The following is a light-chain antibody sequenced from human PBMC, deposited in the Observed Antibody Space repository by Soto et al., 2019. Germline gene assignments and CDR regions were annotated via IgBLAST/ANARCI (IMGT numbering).Light chain of an antibody. CDR1: SSDIGGYNF. V-gene: IGLV2-14*01. CDR2: EVS. CDR3: SSYTSSTTNV. J-gene: IGLJ1*01. Sequence: QSALTQPASVSGSPGQSITISCTGTSSDIGGYNFVSWYQQHPGKAPKLMIFEVSKRPSGVSNRFSGSKSGNTASLTISGXQAEDEXXYYCSSYTSSTTNVFGTGTKLTVL.